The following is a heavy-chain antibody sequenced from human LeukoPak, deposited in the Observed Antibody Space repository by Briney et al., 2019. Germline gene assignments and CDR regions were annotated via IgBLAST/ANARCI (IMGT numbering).Heavy chain of an antibody. D-gene: IGHD6-19*01. CDR1: GFTFSSYA. Sequence: SGGSLRLSCAASGFTFSSYAMSWVRQAPGKGLEWVSGISGSGGSTYYADSVKGRFTISRDNSKNTLYLQMNSLRAEDTAVYYCARDRAVAGLYDYWGQGTLVTVSS. V-gene: IGHV3-23*01. CDR2: ISGSGGST. CDR3: ARDRAVAGLYDY. J-gene: IGHJ4*02.